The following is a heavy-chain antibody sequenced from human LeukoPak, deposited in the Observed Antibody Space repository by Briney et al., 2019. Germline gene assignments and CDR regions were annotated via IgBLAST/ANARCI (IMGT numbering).Heavy chain of an antibody. CDR1: GGTFSSYA. CDR2: IIPILGIA. Sequence: SVNVSCKASGGTFSSYAISWVRQAPGQGLEWMGRIIPILGIANYAQKFQGRVTITADKSTSTAYMELSSLRSEVTAVYYCARGDLVGAIHFDYWGQGTLVTVSS. D-gene: IGHD1-26*01. CDR3: ARGDLVGAIHFDY. V-gene: IGHV1-69*04. J-gene: IGHJ4*02.